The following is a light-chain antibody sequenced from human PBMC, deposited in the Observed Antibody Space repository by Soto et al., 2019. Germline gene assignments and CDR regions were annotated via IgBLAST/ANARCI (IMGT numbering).Light chain of an antibody. CDR2: AAS. J-gene: IGKJ1*01. CDR1: QGISNY. CDR3: QKYNSAPWT. Sequence: DIQITQSPSSLSASVGDRVTITCRASQGISNYLAWYQQKPGKIPKLLIYAASTLHSGVPSRFSGSGSGTDFTLTISSLQPEDVATYYCQKYNSAPWTLGQGTKVDIK. V-gene: IGKV1-27*01.